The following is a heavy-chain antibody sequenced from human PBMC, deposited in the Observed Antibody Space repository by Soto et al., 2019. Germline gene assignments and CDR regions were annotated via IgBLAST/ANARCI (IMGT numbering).Heavy chain of an antibody. J-gene: IGHJ4*02. D-gene: IGHD3-10*01. CDR3: ARERLMYYYGSGSALGY. V-gene: IGHV1-18*01. Sequence: GASVKVSCKASGYTFTSYGISWVRQAPGQGLEWMGWISAYNGNTNYAQKLQGRVTMTTDTSTSTAYMELSSLRSDDTAVYYCARERLMYYYGSGSALGYWGQGTLVTVSS. CDR1: GYTFTSYG. CDR2: ISAYNGNT.